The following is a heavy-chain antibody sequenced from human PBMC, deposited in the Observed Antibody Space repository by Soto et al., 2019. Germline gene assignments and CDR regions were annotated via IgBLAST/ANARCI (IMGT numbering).Heavy chain of an antibody. Sequence: EVQLVEAGGDLVQPGGSLRLSCAASGFTFSNYWMYWVRQAPGKGLVWVSRINSDGSVSSYADSVKGRLTISRDNVKNTLYLQMNSLRAEDTAVYYCARGDCVGGPCYSLAGSFYYYMDVWGKGTTVTVFS. CDR3: ARGDCVGGPCYSLAGSFYYYMDV. D-gene: IGHD2-15*01. CDR1: GFTFSNYW. V-gene: IGHV3-74*01. CDR2: INSDGSVS. J-gene: IGHJ6*03.